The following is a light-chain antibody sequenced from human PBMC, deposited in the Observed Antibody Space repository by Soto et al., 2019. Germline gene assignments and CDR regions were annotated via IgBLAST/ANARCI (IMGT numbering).Light chain of an antibody. Sequence: EIVLTQSPGTLSLSPGERATLSCRASQSVSSSYLTWYKQKPGQAPSLLIYGASSRATGLPDRFSGSGSGTDFTLTISRLEPDDFAVYYCQHYGTSRTFGRGTKVEIK. CDR3: QHYGTSRT. V-gene: IGKV3-20*01. CDR2: GAS. J-gene: IGKJ1*01. CDR1: QSVSSSY.